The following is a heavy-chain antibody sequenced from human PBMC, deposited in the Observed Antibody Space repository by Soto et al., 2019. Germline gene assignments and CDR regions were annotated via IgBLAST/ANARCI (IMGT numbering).Heavy chain of an antibody. D-gene: IGHD3-22*01. V-gene: IGHV4-34*01. Sequence: QVEIQQWGGGLLKPSETLSLSCTVYGGSFSNYAWSWIRQPPGRGLEWIGEIYHNGKSDYNPSLKSRVTIAVDMSKNQFSLKLSSVIAADTAVYSCARGGYWRFDYWGQGALVTVSS. CDR1: GGSFSNYA. CDR3: ARGGYWRFDY. J-gene: IGHJ4*02. CDR2: IYHNGKS.